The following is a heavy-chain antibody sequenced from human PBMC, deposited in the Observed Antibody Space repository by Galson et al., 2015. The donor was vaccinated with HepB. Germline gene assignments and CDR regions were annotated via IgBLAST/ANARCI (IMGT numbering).Heavy chain of an antibody. J-gene: IGHJ5*02. D-gene: IGHD6-13*01. CDR3: ARRSAAAGSTNWFDP. V-gene: IGHV1-69*04. CDR2: IIPILGIA. Sequence: SVKVSCKASGGTFSSYAISWVRQAPGQGLEWMGRIIPILGIANYAQKFQGRVTITVDKSTSTAYMELSSLRSEDTAVYYCARRSAAAGSTNWFDPWGQGTLVTVSS. CDR1: GGTFSSYA.